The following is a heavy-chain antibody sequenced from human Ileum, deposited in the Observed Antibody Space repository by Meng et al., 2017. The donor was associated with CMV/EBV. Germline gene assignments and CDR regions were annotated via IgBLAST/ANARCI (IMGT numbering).Heavy chain of an antibody. Sequence: QTRSLTGAVSGDSVSRRDSGWNWIRQSPSRGLEWLGWTYYGSGWFTNYAVSVKSRIAINADISKNEFSLHLRFVTPEDTAVYCCARGNNHAFDIWGQGTMVTVSS. J-gene: IGHJ3*02. CDR2: TYYGSGWFT. V-gene: IGHV6-1*01. D-gene: IGHD1/OR15-1a*01. CDR3: ARGNNHAFDI. CDR1: GDSVSRRDSG.